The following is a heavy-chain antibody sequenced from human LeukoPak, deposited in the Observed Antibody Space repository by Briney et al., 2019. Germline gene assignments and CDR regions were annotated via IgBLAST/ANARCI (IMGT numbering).Heavy chain of an antibody. CDR2: ISGSGGST. D-gene: IGHD5-12*01. J-gene: IGHJ4*02. V-gene: IGHV3-23*01. CDR1: GFTFSSYA. Sequence: GGSLRLSCAASGFTFSSYAMSWVRQAPGKGLEWVSAISGSGGSTYYADSVKGRFTISRDNSKNTLYLQMNSLRAEDTAVYYCAKVGYGGYDLAYFDYWGQGTLVTVSS. CDR3: AKVGYGGYDLAYFDY.